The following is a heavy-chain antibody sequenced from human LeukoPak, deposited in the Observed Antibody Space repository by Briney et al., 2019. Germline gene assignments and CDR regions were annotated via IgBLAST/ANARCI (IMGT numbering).Heavy chain of an antibody. D-gene: IGHD3-22*01. CDR1: GGSISSSSYY. Sequence: SETLSLTCTVSGGSISSSSYYWGWIRQPPGKGLEWIGSIYYSGSTYYNPSPKSRVTISVDTSKNQFSLKLSSVTADDTAADYCARESRPRITMIVVGTPLPFDYRGQGTLVTVSS. J-gene: IGHJ4*02. V-gene: IGHV4-39*02. CDR3: ARESRPRITMIVVGTPLPFDY. CDR2: IYYSGST.